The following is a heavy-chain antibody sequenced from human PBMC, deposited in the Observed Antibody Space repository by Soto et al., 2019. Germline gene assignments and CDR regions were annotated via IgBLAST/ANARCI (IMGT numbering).Heavy chain of an antibody. CDR2: ISSSSSYT. CDR1: GFTFSDYY. J-gene: IGHJ4*02. CDR3: ARREGGVTTYYFDY. V-gene: IGHV3-11*06. Sequence: QVQLVESGGGLVKPGGSLRLSCAASGFTFSDYYTSWIRQAPGKGLEWVSYISSSSSYTNYADSVKGRFTISRDNAKNSLYLQMNSLRAEDTAVYYCARREGGVTTYYFDYWGQGTLVTVSS. D-gene: IGHD4-17*01.